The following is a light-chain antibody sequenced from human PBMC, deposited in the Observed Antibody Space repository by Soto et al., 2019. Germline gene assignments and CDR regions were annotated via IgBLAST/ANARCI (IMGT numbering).Light chain of an antibody. CDR1: QSVSSY. V-gene: IGKV3-11*01. CDR2: DAS. Sequence: EIVLTQSPATLSLSPGERATLSCRASQSVSSYLAWYQQKPGQAPRLLIYDASTRATGIPARFSGSGSGTDFTLTITSLEPEDFAVYYCQQRMNWPLTFGQGTRLEIK. CDR3: QQRMNWPLT. J-gene: IGKJ5*01.